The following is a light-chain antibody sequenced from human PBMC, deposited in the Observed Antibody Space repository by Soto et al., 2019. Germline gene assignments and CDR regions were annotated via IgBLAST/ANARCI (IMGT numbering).Light chain of an antibody. V-gene: IGKV3-15*01. CDR3: QQCNEWPLIT. CDR2: GAS. J-gene: IGKJ5*01. Sequence: EIVMTQSPATLSVSPGERATLSCTASQSVASYLAWYQQKPGQAPRLLIYGASTRATGVPARFSGSGSGTEFTLTISSLQSEDFAVYYCQQCNEWPLITFGQGTRLEAK. CDR1: QSVASY.